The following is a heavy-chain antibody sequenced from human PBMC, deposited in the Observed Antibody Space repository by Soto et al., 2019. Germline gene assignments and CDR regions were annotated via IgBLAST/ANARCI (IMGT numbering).Heavy chain of an antibody. J-gene: IGHJ4*02. CDR3: ARGPRVGATPY. D-gene: IGHD1-26*01. Sequence: SETLSLTCTVSGGSISSGGYYWSWIRQHPGKGLEWIGYIYYSGSTYYNPSLKSRVTISVDTSKNQFSLELSSVTAADTAVYYCARGPRVGATPYWGQGTLVTVSS. V-gene: IGHV4-31*03. CDR1: GGSISSGGYY. CDR2: IYYSGST.